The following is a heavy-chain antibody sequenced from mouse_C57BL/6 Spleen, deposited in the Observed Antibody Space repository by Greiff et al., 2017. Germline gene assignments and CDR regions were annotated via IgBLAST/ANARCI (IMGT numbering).Heavy chain of an antibody. Sequence: VKLQESGAELVKPGASVKISCKASGYAFSSYWMNWVKQRPGKGLEWIGQIYPGDGDTNYNGKFKGKATLTADKSSSTAYMQLSSLTSEDSAVYFCARRYDYYYYAMDYWGQGTSVTVSS. J-gene: IGHJ4*01. CDR3: ARRYDYYYYAMDY. V-gene: IGHV1-80*01. D-gene: IGHD2-4*01. CDR2: IYPGDGDT. CDR1: GYAFSSYW.